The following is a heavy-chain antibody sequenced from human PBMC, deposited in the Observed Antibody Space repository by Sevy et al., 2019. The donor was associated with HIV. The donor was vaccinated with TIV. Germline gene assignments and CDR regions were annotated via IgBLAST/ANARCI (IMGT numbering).Heavy chain of an antibody. D-gene: IGHD1-7*01. CDR1: GFPLSDAW. CDR2: IKNENEGGTS. V-gene: IGHV3-15*01. Sequence: GGSLRLSCAASGFPLSDAWMNWVRKAPGKGLEWVGLIKNENEGGTSDYAATVKGRFTISRDDSKNTVFLQMSSLKTEDTAIYYCTTEWSSGTTCVRAFDLWGQGTMVTVSS. J-gene: IGHJ3*01. CDR3: TTEWSSGTTCVRAFDL.